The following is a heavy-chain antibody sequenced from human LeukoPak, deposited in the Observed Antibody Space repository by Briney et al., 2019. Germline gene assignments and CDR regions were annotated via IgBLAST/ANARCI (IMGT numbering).Heavy chain of an antibody. CDR1: GGSISSSSYY. CDR3: ARRSPRLTGDRGVDY. D-gene: IGHD7-27*01. CDR2: IYYSGST. J-gene: IGHJ4*02. V-gene: IGHV4-39*01. Sequence: SETLSLTCTVSGGSISSSSYYWGWIRQPPGKGLEWIGSIYYSGSTYYNPSLKSRVTISVDTSKNQFSLKLSSVTAADTAVYYCARRSPRLTGDRGVDYWGQGTLVTVSS.